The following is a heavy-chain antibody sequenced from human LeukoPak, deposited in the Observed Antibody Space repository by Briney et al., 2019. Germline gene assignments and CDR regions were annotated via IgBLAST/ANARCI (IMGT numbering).Heavy chain of an antibody. CDR3: ATRYCSSTSCYRGAFDI. CDR1: GFTVTSNW. Sequence: GGSLRLSCAASGFTVTSNWIHWVRQAPGKGLVWVSRIDDAGSGTSYADSVKGRFTISRDNSKNTLYLQMGSLRAEDTAVYYCATRYCSSTSCYRGAFDIWGQGTMVTVSS. CDR2: IDDAGSGT. D-gene: IGHD2-2*01. V-gene: IGHV3-74*01. J-gene: IGHJ3*02.